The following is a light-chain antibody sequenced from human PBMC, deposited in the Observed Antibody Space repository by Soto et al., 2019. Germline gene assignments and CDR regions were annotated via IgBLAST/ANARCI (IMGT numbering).Light chain of an antibody. Sequence: QSVLTQPPSASGSPGQSVTISCTGTSSDVGGYNYVSWYQQYSGKAPKLILYEVNRRPSGVPNRFSGSKSGNTASLTVSGLQAEDEADYYCNSYAASGNLWVFGGGTKLTVL. CDR1: SSDVGGYNY. J-gene: IGLJ3*02. V-gene: IGLV2-8*01. CDR3: NSYAASGNLWV. CDR2: EVN.